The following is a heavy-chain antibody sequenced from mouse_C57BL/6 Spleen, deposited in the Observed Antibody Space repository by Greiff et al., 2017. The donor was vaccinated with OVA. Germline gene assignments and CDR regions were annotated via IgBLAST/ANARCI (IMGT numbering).Heavy chain of an antibody. D-gene: IGHD2-1*01. J-gene: IGHJ4*01. V-gene: IGHV14-4*01. CDR2: IDPENGDP. Sequence: VQLQQSGAELVRPGASVKLSCTASGFNIKDDYMHWVKQRPEQGLEWIGWIDPENGDPEYASKFQGKATITADTSSNTAYLQLSSLTSEDTAVDYCTTFYRPYAMDYWGQGTSVTVSS. CDR1: GFNIKDDY. CDR3: TTFYRPYAMDY.